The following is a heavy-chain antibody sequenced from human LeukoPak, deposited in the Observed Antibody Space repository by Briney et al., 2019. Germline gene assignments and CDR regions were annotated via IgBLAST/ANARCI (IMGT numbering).Heavy chain of an antibody. CDR2: IYYSGNT. D-gene: IGHD1-14*01. CDR1: GGSISSYY. CDR3: ARTTPLDPFDF. J-gene: IGHJ3*01. Sequence: PSETLSLTCTVSGGSISSYYWSWIRQPPGKGLEWIGYIYYSGNTYYNPSLKRRVTLSVDTSKNQFSLKVNSVTAADTAVYCCARTTPLDPFDFWGQGTLVTVSS. V-gene: IGHV4-59*01.